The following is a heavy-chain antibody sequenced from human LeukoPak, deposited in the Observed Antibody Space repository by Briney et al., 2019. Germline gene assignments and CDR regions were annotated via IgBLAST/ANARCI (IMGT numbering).Heavy chain of an antibody. J-gene: IGHJ5*02. CDR2: IYTSGST. CDR3: ARDGMVRGASYNWFDP. V-gene: IGHV4-4*07. D-gene: IGHD3-10*01. CDR1: GRSISSYY. Sequence: SETLSLTCTVSGRSISSYYWSWIRQPAGKGREWSGRIYTSGSTNYNPSLKSRVTMSVDTSKNQFSLKLSSVTAADTAVYYCARDGMVRGASYNWFDPWGQGTLVTVSS.